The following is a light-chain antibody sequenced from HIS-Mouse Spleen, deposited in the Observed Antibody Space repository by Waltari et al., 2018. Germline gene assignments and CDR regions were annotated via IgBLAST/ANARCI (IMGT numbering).Light chain of an antibody. CDR1: SPNIRSNY. Sequence: QSVLTQPPSASGTPGQRVTISCSGSSPNIRSNYVYWYQQLPGTAPKLLIYRNNQRPSGVPDRFSGSKSGTSASLAISGLRSEDEADYYCAAWDDSLSGTVFGGGTKLTVL. CDR3: AAWDDSLSGTV. J-gene: IGLJ3*02. CDR2: RNN. V-gene: IGLV1-47*01.